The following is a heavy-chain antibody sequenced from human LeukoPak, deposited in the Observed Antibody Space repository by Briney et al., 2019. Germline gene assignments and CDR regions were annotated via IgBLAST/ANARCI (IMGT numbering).Heavy chain of an antibody. D-gene: IGHD2-2*01. Sequence: GGSLRLSCAASGFTFSAYAMHWFRQAPGKGLEWLAVISPTENKNNYADSAKGRFTISRDNSKDTLYLQMNSLRPEDTAVYYCARGVTRYCSSTSCYYFDYWGQGTLVTVSS. CDR2: ISPTENKN. J-gene: IGHJ4*02. CDR1: GFTFSAYA. CDR3: ARGVTRYCSSTSCYYFDY. V-gene: IGHV3-30-3*01.